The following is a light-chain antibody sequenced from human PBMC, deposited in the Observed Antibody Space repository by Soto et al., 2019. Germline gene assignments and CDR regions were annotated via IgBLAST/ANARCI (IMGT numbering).Light chain of an antibody. Sequence: EIVLTQSTATLSLSPGERATLSCRASQSVSSYLAWYQQKPGQAPRLLIYDASNRATGIPARFSGSGSGTDFTLTISSLEPEELAVYYCQQRSNLPKTFGQGTRLEIK. J-gene: IGKJ5*01. V-gene: IGKV3-11*01. CDR3: QQRSNLPKT. CDR1: QSVSSY. CDR2: DAS.